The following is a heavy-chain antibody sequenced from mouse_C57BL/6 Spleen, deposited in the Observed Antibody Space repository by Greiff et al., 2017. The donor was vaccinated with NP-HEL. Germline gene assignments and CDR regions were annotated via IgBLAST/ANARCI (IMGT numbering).Heavy chain of an antibody. Sequence: EVQVVESGGGLVKPGGSLKLSCAASGFTFSSYAMSWVRQTPEKRLEWVATISDGGSYTYYPDNVKGRFTISRDNAKNNLYLQMSHLKSEDTAMYYCARDDYPYAMDYWGQGTSVTVSS. CDR1: GFTFSSYA. D-gene: IGHD2-4*01. J-gene: IGHJ4*01. CDR2: ISDGGSYT. CDR3: ARDDYPYAMDY. V-gene: IGHV5-4*01.